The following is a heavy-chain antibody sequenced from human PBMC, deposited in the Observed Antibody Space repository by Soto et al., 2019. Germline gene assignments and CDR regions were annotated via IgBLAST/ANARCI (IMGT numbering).Heavy chain of an antibody. Sequence: GGSLRLSCEGSGFTFTDYYMTWIRQAPGKGLEWVAYINTLSTAIYYADSVKGRFTISRDNTKNSLYLQMNGLRAEDTATYYCARRLQWQLRPLDSWGRGTLVTVSS. CDR1: GFTFTDYY. CDR2: INTLSTAI. CDR3: ARRLQWQLRPLDS. V-gene: IGHV3-11*01. D-gene: IGHD6-19*01. J-gene: IGHJ4*02.